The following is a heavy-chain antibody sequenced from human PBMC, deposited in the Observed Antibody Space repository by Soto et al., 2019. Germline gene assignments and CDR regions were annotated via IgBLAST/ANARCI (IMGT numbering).Heavy chain of an antibody. V-gene: IGHV1-2*04. J-gene: IGHJ5*02. CDR1: GYTFTGYY. D-gene: IGHD4-17*01. CDR2: INPNSGGT. CDR3: ARDMGDYGDHDWFDP. Sequence: QVQLVQSGAAVKKPGASVKVSCKASGYTFTGYYMHWVRQAPGQGLEWMGWINPNSGGTNYAQKFQGWVTMTRDTSISTAYMELSRLRSDDTAVYYCARDMGDYGDHDWFDPWGQGTLVTVSS.